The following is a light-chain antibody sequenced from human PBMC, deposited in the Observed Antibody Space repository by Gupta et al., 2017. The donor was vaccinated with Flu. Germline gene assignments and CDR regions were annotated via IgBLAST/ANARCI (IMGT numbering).Light chain of an antibody. V-gene: IGKV3-11*01. CDR1: QSVSSY. J-gene: IGKJ1*01. CDR3: QQRSSWPKT. CDR2: DAS. Sequence: ETILTQSPATLSLSPGERATLSCRASQSVSSYLGWYQQKPGQAPRLLIYDASNRAPGIPARFSGSGSGTDFTLTISSLEPEDFAVYVCQQRSSWPKTFGQGTRVEIK.